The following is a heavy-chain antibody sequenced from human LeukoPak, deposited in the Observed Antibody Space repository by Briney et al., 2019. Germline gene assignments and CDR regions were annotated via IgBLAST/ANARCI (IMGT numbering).Heavy chain of an antibody. CDR3: AKISSSAESNFDY. CDR1: GFTFSTYA. V-gene: IGHV3-30*02. CDR2: IWPDGSKK. J-gene: IGHJ4*02. Sequence: GGSLRLSCAASGFTFSTYAMHWVRQAPGKGLEWVAFIWPDGSKKYYADSVKGRFAISRENSKNTVYLQMNDLRPEDTALYSCAKISSSAESNFDYWGQGTLLTVSS. D-gene: IGHD6-25*01.